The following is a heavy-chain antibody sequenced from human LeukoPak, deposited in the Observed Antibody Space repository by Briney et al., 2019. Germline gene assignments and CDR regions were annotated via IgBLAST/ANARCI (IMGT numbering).Heavy chain of an antibody. V-gene: IGHV3-30*18. CDR1: GFTFSSYG. CDR2: ISYDGSNK. Sequence: TGGSLRLSCAASGFTFSSYGMHWVRQAPGKGLEWVAVISYDGSNKYYADSVKGRFTISRDNSKNTLYLQMNSLRAEDTAVYYCAKERDFWSGHYTGNLDYWGQGTLVTVSS. CDR3: AKERDFWSGHYTGNLDY. J-gene: IGHJ4*02. D-gene: IGHD3-3*01.